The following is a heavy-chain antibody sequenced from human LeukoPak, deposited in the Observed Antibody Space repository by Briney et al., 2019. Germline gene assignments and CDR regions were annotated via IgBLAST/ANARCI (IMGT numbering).Heavy chain of an antibody. J-gene: IGHJ4*02. CDR2: IKQDGSEK. V-gene: IGHV3-7*01. Sequence: GGSLRLSCAASGFTFSSYCMSWVRQAPGKGLEWVANIKQDGSEKYYVDSVKGRFTISRDNAKNSLYLQMNSLRAEDTAVYYCARVPIVAATPLFDYWGQGTLVTVSS. CDR1: GFTFSSYC. CDR3: ARVPIVAATPLFDY. D-gene: IGHD2-15*01.